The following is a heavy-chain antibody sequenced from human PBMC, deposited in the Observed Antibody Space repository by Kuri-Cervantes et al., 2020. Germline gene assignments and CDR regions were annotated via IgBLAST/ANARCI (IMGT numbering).Heavy chain of an antibody. CDR1: GFTFDDYA. J-gene: IGHJ4*02. CDR3: AKDTVAAAGRGGIFDY. Sequence: GGSLRLSCAASGFTFDDYAMHWVRQAPGKGLEWVSLISWDGGSTYYADSVKGRFTISRDNSKNSLYLQMNSLRAEDTALYYCAKDTVAAAGRGGIFDYWGQGTLVTVSS. D-gene: IGHD6-13*01. CDR2: ISWDGGST. V-gene: IGHV3-43D*04.